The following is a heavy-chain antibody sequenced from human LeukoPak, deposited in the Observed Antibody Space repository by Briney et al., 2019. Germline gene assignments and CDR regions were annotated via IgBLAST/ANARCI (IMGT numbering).Heavy chain of an antibody. D-gene: IGHD1-26*01. Sequence: GRSLRLSCAASGFTFSSYGMHWVRQAPGKGLEWVAVIWYDGSNKYYADSVKGRFTISRDNARNSLYLQMNSLRAEDTAVYYCARGVGATHFDCWGQGTLVTVST. V-gene: IGHV3-33*01. CDR2: IWYDGSNK. J-gene: IGHJ4*02. CDR1: GFTFSSYG. CDR3: ARGVGATHFDC.